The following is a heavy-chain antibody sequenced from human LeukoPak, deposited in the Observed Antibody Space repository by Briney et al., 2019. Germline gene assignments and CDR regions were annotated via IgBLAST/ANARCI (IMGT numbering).Heavy chain of an antibody. V-gene: IGHV4-59*01. J-gene: IGHJ4*02. D-gene: IGHD6-13*01. CDR1: GGSISSYY. CDR2: INYSGST. CDR3: ARVTGYMTEDYSAY. Sequence: PSETLSLTCTVSGGSISSYYWSWIRQPPGKGLEWSGYINYSGSTNYNPSLKSRVTISVDTYKNQFSLKLSSVTAADTAVYYCARVTGYMTEDYSAYWGQGTLITVSS.